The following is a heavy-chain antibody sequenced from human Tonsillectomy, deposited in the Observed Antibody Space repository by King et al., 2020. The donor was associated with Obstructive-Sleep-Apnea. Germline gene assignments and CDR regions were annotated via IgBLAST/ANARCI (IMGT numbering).Heavy chain of an antibody. J-gene: IGHJ6*02. D-gene: IGHD3-22*01. Sequence: VQLQESGPGLVKPSETLSLSCTVSGASISSYYWSWIRQPPGKGLEWVGYIYYSGGNKYNPSLKSRVTISIDTSKNELSLKLSSMTAADTAVYYCARLYYESSGYYGLGYYYGLDVWGQGTTVTVSS. CDR2: IYYSGGN. CDR1: GASISSYY. CDR3: ARLYYESSGYYGLGYYYGLDV. V-gene: IGHV4-59*08.